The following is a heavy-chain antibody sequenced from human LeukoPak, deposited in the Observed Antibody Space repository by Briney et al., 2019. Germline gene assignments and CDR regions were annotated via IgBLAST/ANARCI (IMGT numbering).Heavy chain of an antibody. D-gene: IGHD1-26*01. V-gene: IGHV4-4*07. J-gene: IGHJ4*02. Sequence: SETLSLTCTVSSGSINSYYWGWVRQPPGKGLEWIGRIYTTGATPYNPSLKGRVTMSIDTSTNQFSLNLRSMTAADTAVYYCGRQGYPASYYFLDFWSQGTLVAVS. CDR2: IYTTGAT. CDR1: SGSINSYY. CDR3: GRQGYPASYYFLDF.